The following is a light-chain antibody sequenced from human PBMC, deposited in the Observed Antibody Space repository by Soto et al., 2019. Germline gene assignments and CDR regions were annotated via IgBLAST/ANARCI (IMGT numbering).Light chain of an antibody. CDR3: QKYGASPFT. V-gene: IGKV3-20*01. CDR2: GAS. CDR1: RHVYTNA. J-gene: IGKJ3*01. Sequence: VVLTQSPATLSLSPGDRATLSCRASRHVYTNALGWYQQKPGRTPTLLIYGASTRATDIPDRFSATGSGTDFSLTISGVEPEDSAVDYCQKYGASPFTFGPGTRLEI.